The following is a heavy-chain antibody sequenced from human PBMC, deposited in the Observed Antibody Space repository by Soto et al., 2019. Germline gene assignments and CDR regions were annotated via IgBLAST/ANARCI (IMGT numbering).Heavy chain of an antibody. V-gene: IGHV3-23*01. CDR3: AKDPGYSSGWYEFRYFDH. J-gene: IGHJ4*02. D-gene: IGHD6-19*01. CDR2: ISGSGGST. CDR1: GFTFSSYA. Sequence: GGSLRLSCAASGFTFSSYAMSWVRQAPGRGLEWVSAISGSGGSTYYADSVKGRFTISRDNSKNTLYLQMNSLRAEDTAVYYCAKDPGYSSGWYEFRYFDHWGQGTLVTVSS.